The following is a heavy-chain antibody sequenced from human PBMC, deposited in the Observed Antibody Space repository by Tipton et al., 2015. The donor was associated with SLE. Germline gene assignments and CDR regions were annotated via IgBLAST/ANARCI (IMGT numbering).Heavy chain of an antibody. V-gene: IGHV4-34*01. D-gene: IGHD6-19*01. Sequence: TLSLTCAVYGGSFSGSHWTWIRQPPGQGLEWLGEIADTGSPNYNPSLKSRVTISLDTSKSQFSLILNSLTAADTAVYYCARDHPVAGPFDYWGQGTLVTVSS. CDR3: ARDHPVAGPFDY. CDR1: GGSFSGSH. CDR2: IADTGSP. J-gene: IGHJ4*02.